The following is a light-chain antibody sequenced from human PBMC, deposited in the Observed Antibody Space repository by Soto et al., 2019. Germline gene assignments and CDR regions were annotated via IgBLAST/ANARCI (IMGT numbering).Light chain of an antibody. CDR1: QSLRHANGNNF. Sequence: DIVMTQSPVSLPVTPGEPASISCRSSQSLRHANGNNFVDWYLQKPGQSPQLLIYLGSDRASGVPDRFSGSGSGTEFTLTISRVEAEDVGIYYCMQALETPYTFGQGTKVEI. J-gene: IGKJ2*01. V-gene: IGKV2-28*01. CDR3: MQALETPYT. CDR2: LGS.